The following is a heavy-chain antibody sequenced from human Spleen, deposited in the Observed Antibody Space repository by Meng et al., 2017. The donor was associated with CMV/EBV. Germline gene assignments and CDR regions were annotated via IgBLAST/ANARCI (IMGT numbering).Heavy chain of an antibody. J-gene: IGHJ6*02. Sequence: GSLRLSCTVYGGSFSGYYWSCIRQSPGKGLEWIGEINHSGSTNYNPSLKGRVTMSVDTSKSQFSLNLSSVTAADTSVYYCATGGGSYEGYYYYHVDVWGQGTTVTVSS. V-gene: IGHV4-34*01. D-gene: IGHD1-26*01. CDR1: GGSFSGYY. CDR3: ATGGGSYEGYYYYHVDV. CDR2: INHSGST.